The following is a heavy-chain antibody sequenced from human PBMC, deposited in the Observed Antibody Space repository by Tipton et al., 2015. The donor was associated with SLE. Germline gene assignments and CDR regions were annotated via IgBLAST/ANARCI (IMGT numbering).Heavy chain of an antibody. J-gene: IGHJ3*01. Sequence: TLSLTCTVSGYSISTGYYWGWIRPPPGKGLEWIGNMYQTGTTDYNPPLKSRVTISLDTTKNQFSLKLSSVTAADTAVYYCARTEVGGYSHDAFDLWGHGTMVTVSS. V-gene: IGHV4-38-2*02. CDR2: MYQTGTT. D-gene: IGHD6-25*01. CDR3: ARTEVGGYSHDAFDL. CDR1: GYSISTGYY.